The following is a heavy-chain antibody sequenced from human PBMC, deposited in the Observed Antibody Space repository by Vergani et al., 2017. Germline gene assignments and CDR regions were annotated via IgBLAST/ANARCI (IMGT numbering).Heavy chain of an antibody. V-gene: IGHV3-30*18. CDR1: GFTFSSYG. J-gene: IGHJ4*02. CDR3: AKVMIPLYSSGWYFDY. Sequence: QVQLVESGGGVVQPGRSLRLSCAASGFTFSSYGMHWVRQAPGKGLEWVAVISYDGSNKYYADSVKGRFTISRDNSKNTLYLQMNSLRAGDTAVYYCAKVMIPLYSSGWYFDYWGQGTLVTVSS. CDR2: ISYDGSNK. D-gene: IGHD6-25*01.